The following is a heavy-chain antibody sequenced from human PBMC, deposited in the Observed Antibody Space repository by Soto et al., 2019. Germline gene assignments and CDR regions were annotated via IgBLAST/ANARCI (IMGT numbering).Heavy chain of an antibody. V-gene: IGHV3-9*01. D-gene: IGHD6-13*01. J-gene: IGHJ4*02. CDR3: AKDISLRGWVYLVVEY. Sequence: EVQLVESGGGWVQPGRSLRLSCAASGFTFDVYAMHWVRQAPGKGLAWVSGINYNSGSVGYADSVKGRFTISRDNAKNSLQLQMNSLRAEDTAVYYCAKDISLRGWVYLVVEYWGQGTLVTVSP. CDR2: INYNSGSV. CDR1: GFTFDVYA.